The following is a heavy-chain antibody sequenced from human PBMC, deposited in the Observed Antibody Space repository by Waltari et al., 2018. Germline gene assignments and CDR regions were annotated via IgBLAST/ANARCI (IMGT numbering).Heavy chain of an antibody. CDR1: GYSISSGYY. CDR2: IYHSGST. Sequence: QVQLQESGPGLVKPSETLSLTCAVSGYSISSGYYWGWIRQPPGKGLEWIGSIYHSGSTYYNPSLKSRVTISVDTSKNQFSLKLSSVTAADTALYYCARVGGYPLGVFDIWGQGTLVTVSS. D-gene: IGHD3-22*01. J-gene: IGHJ3*02. V-gene: IGHV4-38-2*01. CDR3: ARVGGYPLGVFDI.